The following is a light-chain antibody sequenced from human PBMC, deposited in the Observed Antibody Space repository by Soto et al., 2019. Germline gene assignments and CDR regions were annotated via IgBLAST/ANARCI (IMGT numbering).Light chain of an antibody. Sequence: DIQLTQSPSFLSASVGDRVTITCWASQGISSYLAWYQLKPGKAPKLLISTASSLQSGVPSRFSGSGSGTEFTLTISSLQPEDFATYYCQQLDSYPRTFGQGTKWIS. J-gene: IGKJ1*01. CDR3: QQLDSYPRT. V-gene: IGKV1-9*01. CDR1: QGISSY. CDR2: TAS.